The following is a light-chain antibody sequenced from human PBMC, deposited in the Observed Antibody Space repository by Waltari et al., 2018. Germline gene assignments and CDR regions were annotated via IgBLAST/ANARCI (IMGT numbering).Light chain of an antibody. J-gene: IGLJ2*01. V-gene: IGLV2-14*03. CDR1: STDVGAYNY. Sequence: QSALPQPASVSGSPGQSITISCPGTSTDVGAYNYVSWYQQSPGKAPKLIIYDVNNRPSGVSNRFSGSKSGNTASLTISGLQAEDEADYYCGSYTTTISVVFGGGTKLTVL. CDR2: DVN. CDR3: GSYTTTISVV.